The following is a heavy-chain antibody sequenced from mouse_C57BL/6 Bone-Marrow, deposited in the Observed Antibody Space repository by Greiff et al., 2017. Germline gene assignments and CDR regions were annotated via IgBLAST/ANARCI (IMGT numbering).Heavy chain of an antibody. V-gene: IGHV2-2*01. Sequence: VKLMESGPGLVQPSQSLSITCTVSGFSLTSYGVHWVRQSPGKGLEWLGVIWSGGSTDYKAAFISSLSISKDDSKSQVFFEMNSLQADDTAIYYGARYGGYYGSSYPYYAMDDCGQGTSVTVSS. CDR3: ARYGGYYGSSYPYYAMDD. D-gene: IGHD1-1*01. J-gene: IGHJ4*01. CDR1: GFSLTSYG. CDR2: IWSGGST.